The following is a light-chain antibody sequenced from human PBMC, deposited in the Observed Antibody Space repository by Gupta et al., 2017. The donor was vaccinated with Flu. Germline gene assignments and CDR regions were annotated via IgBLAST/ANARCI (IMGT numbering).Light chain of an antibody. CDR1: LDIENW. V-gene: IGKV1-5*03. Sequence: IHMTQSPSTLSASVGDTVTITCRTSLDIENWLAWYQQKPGKAPKVLIYKASRLQSGVPSRFSGSGSGTEFTLTISSLQPDDFGSYLCQVYHQYPDTFGQGTKVQVK. CDR3: QVYHQYPDT. CDR2: KAS. J-gene: IGKJ2*01.